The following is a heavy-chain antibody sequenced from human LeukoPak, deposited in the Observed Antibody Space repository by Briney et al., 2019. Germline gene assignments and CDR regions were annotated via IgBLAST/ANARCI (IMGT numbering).Heavy chain of an antibody. V-gene: IGHV1-3*01. Sequence: ASVKVSCKASGYTFTSYAMHWVRQAPGQRLEWMGWINAGNGNTKYSQKFQGRVTITRDTSASTAYMELGSLRSEDTAVYYCSGIAVDGPFDYWGQGTLVTVSS. J-gene: IGHJ4*02. D-gene: IGHD6-19*01. CDR1: GYTFTSYA. CDR2: INAGNGNT. CDR3: SGIAVDGPFDY.